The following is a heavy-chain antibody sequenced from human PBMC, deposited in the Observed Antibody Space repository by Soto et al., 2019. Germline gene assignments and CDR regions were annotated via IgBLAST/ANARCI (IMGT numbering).Heavy chain of an antibody. CDR2: ISGSGGST. V-gene: IGHV3-23*01. CDR1: GFTFSSYA. J-gene: IGHJ6*03. Sequence: EVQLLESGGGLVQPGGSLRLSCAASGFTFSSYAMSWVRQAPGKGLEWVSAISGSGGSTYYADSVKGRFTISRDNSKNTLYLQMNSLRAEDTAVYYCAKAKPRYSGNVYYYYYMDVWGKGTTVTVSS. D-gene: IGHD3-10*01. CDR3: AKAKPRYSGNVYYYYYMDV.